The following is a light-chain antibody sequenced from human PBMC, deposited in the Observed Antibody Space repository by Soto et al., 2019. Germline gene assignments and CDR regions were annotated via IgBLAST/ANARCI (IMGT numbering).Light chain of an antibody. CDR1: SGDVGAYNY. J-gene: IGLJ2*01. V-gene: IGLV2-11*01. Sequence: QSVLTQPRSVSGSPGQSVTISCTGTSGDVGAYNYVSWYQQHPGKAPKFMIYDVSKRPSGVPDRFSGSKSGNTASLTISGLQAEDEADYYCCSYAGSYTVFGGGTKLTVL. CDR3: CSYAGSYTV. CDR2: DVS.